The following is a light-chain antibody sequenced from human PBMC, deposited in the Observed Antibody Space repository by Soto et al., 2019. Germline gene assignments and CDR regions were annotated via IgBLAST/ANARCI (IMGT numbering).Light chain of an antibody. CDR1: SSNIGRNF. CDR3: ATWESSLNVGV. J-gene: IGLJ2*01. Sequence: QSVLTQPPSVSAAPGQKVTISCSGSSSNIGRNFVSWSQQLPGTAPKLLIFENYKRPSGVPERFSGSKSGTSATLGITGLQTGDEADYFCATWESSLNVGVFGGGTKLTVL. CDR2: ENY. V-gene: IGLV1-51*02.